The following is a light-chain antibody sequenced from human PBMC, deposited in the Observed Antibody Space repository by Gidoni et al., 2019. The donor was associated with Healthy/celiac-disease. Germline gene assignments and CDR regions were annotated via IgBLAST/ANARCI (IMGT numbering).Light chain of an antibody. CDR3: QQRSNWPPA. J-gene: IGKJ4*01. Sequence: EIVLTQSPATLSLSPGERATLSCRASQGVSSYLAWYQQKPGQAPRLLIYDASNRATGIPARFSGSGSGTDFTLPISSLEPEDFAVYYCQQRSNWPPAFGGGTKVEIK. V-gene: IGKV3-11*01. CDR2: DAS. CDR1: QGVSSY.